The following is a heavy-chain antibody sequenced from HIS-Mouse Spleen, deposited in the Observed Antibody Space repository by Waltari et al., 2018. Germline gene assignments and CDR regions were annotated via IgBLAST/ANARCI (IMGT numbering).Heavy chain of an antibody. CDR3: AKDRQWLVRIYFDY. D-gene: IGHD6-19*01. V-gene: IGHV3-23*01. CDR1: GFPFSSLA. J-gene: IGHJ4*02. CDR2: ISGSGGST. Sequence: EVQLLESGGGLVQPGGSLRLSCAASGFPFSSLAMRWVRQAPGKGLEWVSAISGSGGSTYYADSVKGRFTISRDNSKNTLYLQMNSLRAEDTAVYYCAKDRQWLVRIYFDYWGQGTLVTVSS.